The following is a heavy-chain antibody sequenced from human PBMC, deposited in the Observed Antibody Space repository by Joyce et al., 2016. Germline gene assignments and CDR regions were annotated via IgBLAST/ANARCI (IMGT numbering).Heavy chain of an antibody. CDR2: ISGDSGAI. J-gene: IGHJ4*02. D-gene: IGHD5-12*01. Sequence: EVQLVESGGGLVQPGGSLRLSCAASGFTFSTYGMSWVRKAPGKGREWVSYISGDSGAIYYAGSVKGRFTISRDNAETSLHLQMNSLRSEDTAVYFCAGGTGYDFDYWGQGTLVIVSS. CDR1: GFTFSTYG. V-gene: IGHV3-48*01. CDR3: AGGTGYDFDY.